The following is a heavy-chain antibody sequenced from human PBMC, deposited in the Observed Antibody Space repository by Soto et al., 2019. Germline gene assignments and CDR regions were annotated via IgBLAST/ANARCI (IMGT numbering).Heavy chain of an antibody. Sequence: QVQLVQSGVELKKPGASVEVSCKASGYSFTTYGISWGRQAAGRGLEWMGWISTWNADRSYAQKVQGRVTMTTDTSTTTAKMELRSLTSDDTAVYDCTSDTCVGAYGAATYGMDVWGQGTAVTVSS. J-gene: IGHJ6*02. CDR2: ISTWNADR. CDR3: TSDTCVGAYGAATYGMDV. V-gene: IGHV1-18*01. D-gene: IGHD3-10*01. CDR1: GYSFTTYG.